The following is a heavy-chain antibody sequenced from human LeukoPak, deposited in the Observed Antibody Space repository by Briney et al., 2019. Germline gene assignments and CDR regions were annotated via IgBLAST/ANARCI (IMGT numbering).Heavy chain of an antibody. CDR1: GSSVSSGSYH. CDR3: AREGGDAFDI. Sequence: SETLSLTCTVSGSSVSSGSYHWSWIRQPPGKGLEWIGYIYYSGSTKYNPSLKSRVTISADTSKNQFSLKLSSVTAADTAVYYCAREGGDAFDIWGQGTMVTVSS. J-gene: IGHJ3*02. CDR2: IYYSGST. D-gene: IGHD2-15*01. V-gene: IGHV4-61*01.